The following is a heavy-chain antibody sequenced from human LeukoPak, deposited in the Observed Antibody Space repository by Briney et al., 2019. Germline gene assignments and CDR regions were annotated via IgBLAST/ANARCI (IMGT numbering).Heavy chain of an antibody. CDR3: ARRSGDWAVNWFDP. D-gene: IGHD2-21*02. CDR2: LYHTGST. J-gene: IGHJ5*02. V-gene: IGHV4-39*01. CDR1: GGSITGSTYY. Sequence: SETLSLTCTVSGGSITGSTYYWAWFRQPPGKGLEWIGSLYHTGSTYYSPSLKSRVSLFLDTSKSQFSLKVTSVTAADTAVYYCARRSGDWAVNWFDPWGQGTRVSVSS.